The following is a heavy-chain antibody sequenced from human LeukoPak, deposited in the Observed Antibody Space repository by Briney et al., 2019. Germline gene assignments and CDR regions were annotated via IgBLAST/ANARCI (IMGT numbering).Heavy chain of an antibody. D-gene: IGHD1-26*01. Sequence: GGSLRLSCAASGFTFSTYAMSWVRQAPGKGLEWVSVITGISDSGGRTYYADSVKGRFTISRDNSKNTLYLQMNSLRAEDTAVYYCAREGELLDYWGQGTLVTVSS. V-gene: IGHV3-23*01. CDR2: ITGISDSGGRT. CDR1: GFTFSTYA. CDR3: AREGELLDY. J-gene: IGHJ4*02.